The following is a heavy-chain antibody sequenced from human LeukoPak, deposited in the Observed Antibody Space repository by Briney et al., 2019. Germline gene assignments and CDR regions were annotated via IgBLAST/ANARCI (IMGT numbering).Heavy chain of an antibody. D-gene: IGHD7-27*01. CDR3: AAGAEPDAFDI. Sequence: GGSLRLSCAASKFTFSSYSMNWVRQAPWKGLEWVSSISSSGTYISYAESVKGRFTISRDNAKNSLYLQMNSLRAEDTAVYYCAAGAEPDAFDIWGQGTMVTVSS. CDR2: ISSSGTYI. CDR1: KFTFSSYS. J-gene: IGHJ3*02. V-gene: IGHV3-21*01.